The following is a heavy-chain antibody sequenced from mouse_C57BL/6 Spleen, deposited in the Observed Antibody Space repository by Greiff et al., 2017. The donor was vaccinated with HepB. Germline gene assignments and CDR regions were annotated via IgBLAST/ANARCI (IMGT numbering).Heavy chain of an antibody. Sequence: QVQLQQSGAELVWPGTSVKMSCKASGYTFTNYWIGWAKQRPGHGLEWIGDIYPGGGYTNYNEKFKGKATLTADKSSSTAYMQFSSLTSSDSAIYYCARTYGYYFDYWGQGTTLAVSS. V-gene: IGHV1-63*01. J-gene: IGHJ2*01. CDR2: IYPGGGYT. D-gene: IGHD1-1*01. CDR1: GYTFTNYW. CDR3: ARTYGYYFDY.